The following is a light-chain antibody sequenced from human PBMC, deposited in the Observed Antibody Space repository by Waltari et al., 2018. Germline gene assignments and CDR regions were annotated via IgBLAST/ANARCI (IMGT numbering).Light chain of an antibody. CDR1: SSNIGSNT. J-gene: IGLJ3*02. CDR2: SNT. CDR3: AAWDDSLNGWV. V-gene: IGLV1-44*01. Sequence: QSVLTQPPSASGTPGQRVTISCSGSSSNIGSNTVNWYQQLPGTAPKLLIYSNTHRPSGVPDRFSGSKSGTSASLAISGLQSEDEADYYCAAWDDSLNGWVFCGGTKLTVL.